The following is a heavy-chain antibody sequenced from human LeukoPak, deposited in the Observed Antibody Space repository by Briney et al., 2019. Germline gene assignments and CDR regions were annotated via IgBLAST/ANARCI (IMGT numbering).Heavy chain of an antibody. Sequence: GASVKVSCKASGGTFSSYAISWVRQAPGQGLEWMGGIIPIFGTANYAQKFQGRVTMTRDTSISTAYMELSRLRSDDTAVYYCARGEVDTDYYDSSGYYWDYWGQGTLVTVSS. V-gene: IGHV1-69*05. D-gene: IGHD3-22*01. CDR2: IIPIFGTA. CDR1: GGTFSSYA. J-gene: IGHJ4*02. CDR3: ARGEVDTDYYDSSGYYWDY.